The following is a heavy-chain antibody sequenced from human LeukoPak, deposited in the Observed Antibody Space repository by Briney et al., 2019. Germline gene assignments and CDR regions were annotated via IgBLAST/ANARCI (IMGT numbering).Heavy chain of an antibody. CDR3: ARDGGLGAFDI. CDR2: IIPIFGTA. J-gene: IGHJ3*02. CDR1: GGTFTSYA. D-gene: IGHD3-16*01. V-gene: IGHV1-69*05. Sequence: SVKVSCKASGGTFTSYAISWVRQAPGQGLEWMGRIIPIFGTANYAQKFQGRVTITTDESTSTAYMELSSLRSEDTAVYYCARDGGLGAFDIWGQGTMVTVSS.